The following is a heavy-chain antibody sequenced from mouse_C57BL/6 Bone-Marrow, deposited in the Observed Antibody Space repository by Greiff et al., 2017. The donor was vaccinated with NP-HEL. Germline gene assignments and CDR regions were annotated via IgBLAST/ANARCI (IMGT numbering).Heavy chain of an antibody. CDR3: ASAYDGYYAMDY. CDR1: GYAFSSYW. CDR2: IYPGDGDT. J-gene: IGHJ4*01. D-gene: IGHD2-3*01. Sequence: QVQLKQSGAELVKPGASVKISCKASGYAFSSYWMNWVKQRPGKGLEWIGQIYPGDGDTNYNGKFKGKATLTADKSSSTAYMQLSSLTSEDSAVYFCASAYDGYYAMDYWGQGTSVTVSS. V-gene: IGHV1-80*01.